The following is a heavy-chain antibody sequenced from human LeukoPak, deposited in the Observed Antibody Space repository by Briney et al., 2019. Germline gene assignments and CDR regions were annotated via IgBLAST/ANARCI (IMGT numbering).Heavy chain of an antibody. Sequence: SETLSLTCSVSGGSISSYYWSWIRQPPGKGLEWIGYIYSTGSTNYNPSLKSRVTISVDTSKNQFSLKLTSVTAADTAVYYCASFYYYGSGSYLSWFDPWGQGTLVTVSS. V-gene: IGHV4-59*01. CDR1: GGSISSYY. CDR2: IYSTGST. J-gene: IGHJ5*02. D-gene: IGHD3-10*01. CDR3: ASFYYYGSGSYLSWFDP.